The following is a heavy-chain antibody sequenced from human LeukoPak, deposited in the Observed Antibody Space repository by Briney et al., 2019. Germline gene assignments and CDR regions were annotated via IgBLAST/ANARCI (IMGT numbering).Heavy chain of an antibody. Sequence: ASVKVSCKASGGTFSSYDINWVRQATGQGLEWMGWMNPNSGNTGYAQKFQGRVTMTRNTSISTAYMELSSLRSEDTAVYYCARGLSGSSWYLGGNWFDPWGQGTLVTVSS. CDR1: GGTFSSYD. CDR3: ARGLSGSSWYLGGNWFDP. CDR2: MNPNSGNT. D-gene: IGHD6-13*01. V-gene: IGHV1-8*02. J-gene: IGHJ5*02.